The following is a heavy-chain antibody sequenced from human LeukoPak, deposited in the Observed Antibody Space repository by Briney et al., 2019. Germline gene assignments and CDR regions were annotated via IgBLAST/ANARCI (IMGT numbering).Heavy chain of an antibody. Sequence: PSETLSLTCTVSGGSISSYYWSWIRQPPGKGLEWIGYIYYSGSTNYNPSLKSRVTISVDTSKNQFSLKLSSVTAADTAVYYCARGLGLVRYHYWGQGTLVTVSS. V-gene: IGHV4-59*08. CDR3: ARGLGLVRYHY. D-gene: IGHD3-16*01. CDR2: IYYSGST. CDR1: GGSISSYY. J-gene: IGHJ4*02.